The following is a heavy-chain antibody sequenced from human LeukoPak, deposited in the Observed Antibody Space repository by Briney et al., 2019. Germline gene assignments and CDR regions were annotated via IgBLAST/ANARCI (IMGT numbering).Heavy chain of an antibody. CDR2: IYDTGTT. D-gene: IGHD2-2*01. V-gene: IGHV4-59*11. CDR1: GGSIRSHY. CDR3: ARAPAVYNHKGDHLYYYGLDV. Sequence: PSETLSLTCTVSGGSIRSHYGTWIRQPPGKRPEWIGYIYDTGTTNYNPSLKRRLTISVDTSNNQFSLKLTSVTAADTAVYHCARAPAVYNHKGDHLYYYGLDVWGQGTTVTVSS. J-gene: IGHJ6*02.